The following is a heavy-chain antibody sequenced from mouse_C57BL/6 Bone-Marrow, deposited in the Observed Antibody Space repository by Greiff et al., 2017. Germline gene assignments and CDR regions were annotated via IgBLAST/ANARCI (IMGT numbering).Heavy chain of an antibody. J-gene: IGHJ4*01. V-gene: IGHV5-4*03. CDR3: ARDGYYVYYYAMDY. CDR1: GFTFSSYA. D-gene: IGHD2-3*01. Sequence: EVMLVESGGGLVKPGGSLKLSCAASGFTFSSYAMSWVRQTPEKRLEWVATISDGGSYTYYPDNVKGRFPISRDNAKNNLYLQMSHLKSEDTAMYYCARDGYYVYYYAMDYWGQGTSVTVSS. CDR2: ISDGGSYT.